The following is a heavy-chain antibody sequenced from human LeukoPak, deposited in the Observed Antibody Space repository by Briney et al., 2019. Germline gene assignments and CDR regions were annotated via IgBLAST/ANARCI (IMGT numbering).Heavy chain of an antibody. D-gene: IGHD2-2*01. CDR1: GGSFSGYY. CDR2: INHSGST. Sequence: KASETLSLTCAVYGGSFSGYYWSWIRQPPGKGLEWIGEINHSGSTNYNPSLKSRVTISVDTSKNQFSLKLNSVTAADTAVYYCARAPSEGWSYHFDYWGQGTLVTVSS. CDR3: ARAPSEGWSYHFDY. V-gene: IGHV4-34*01. J-gene: IGHJ4*02.